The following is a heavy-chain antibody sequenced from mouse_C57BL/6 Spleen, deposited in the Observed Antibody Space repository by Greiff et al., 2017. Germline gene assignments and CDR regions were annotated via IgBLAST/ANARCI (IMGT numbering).Heavy chain of an antibody. CDR3: ARGNYFDY. J-gene: IGHJ2*01. Sequence: VQLKESGPGLVKPSQSLSLTCSVTGYSITSCYYWNWIRQFPGNKLEWMGYISYDGSNNYNTSLKNRISITRDTSKNQFFLKLKSVTTEDTATYYCARGNYFDYWGQGTTLTVSS. CDR2: ISYDGSN. V-gene: IGHV3-6*01. CDR1: GYSITSCYY.